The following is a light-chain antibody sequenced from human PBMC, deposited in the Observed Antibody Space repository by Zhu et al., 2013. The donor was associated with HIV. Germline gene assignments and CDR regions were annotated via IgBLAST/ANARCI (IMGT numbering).Light chain of an antibody. CDR2: GAS. Sequence: EIVLTQSPATLSLSPGERATLSCRASQSVSTYLAWYQQKPGQAPRLLIYGASTRATGIPARFSGSGSGTEFSLTISSLQSEDSAVYYCQQRTNWLFTFGPGTKVDIK. V-gene: IGKV3-11*01. CDR1: QSVSTY. CDR3: QQRTNWLFT. J-gene: IGKJ3*01.